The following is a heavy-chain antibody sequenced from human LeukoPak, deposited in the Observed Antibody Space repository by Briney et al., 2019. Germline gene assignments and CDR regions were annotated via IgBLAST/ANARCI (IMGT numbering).Heavy chain of an antibody. CDR2: IIPIFGTA. J-gene: IGHJ5*02. Sequence: EASVKVSCKASGGTFSSYAISWVRQAPGQGLEWMGGIIPIFGTANYAQKFQGRVTITADKSTSTAYMELSSLRSEDTAVYYCARNVRGLHRNWFDPWGQGTLVTVSS. D-gene: IGHD5-24*01. CDR3: ARNVRGLHRNWFDP. CDR1: GGTFSSYA. V-gene: IGHV1-69*06.